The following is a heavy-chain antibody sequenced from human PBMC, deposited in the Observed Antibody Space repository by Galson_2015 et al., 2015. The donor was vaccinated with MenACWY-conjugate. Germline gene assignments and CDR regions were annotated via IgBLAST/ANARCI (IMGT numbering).Heavy chain of an antibody. V-gene: IGHV3-74*01. CDR2: INSDGSEI. Sequence: SLRLSCAASGFTFSSYWMHWVRQAPGKGLVWVSRINSDGSEIWYVDSVKGRFTISRDNARYSLYLQMNALRAEDTAVYYCARENIHNYAYAIDYWGQGILVSVSS. CDR3: ARENIHNYAYAIDY. CDR1: GFTFSSYW. D-gene: IGHD3-16*01. J-gene: IGHJ4*02.